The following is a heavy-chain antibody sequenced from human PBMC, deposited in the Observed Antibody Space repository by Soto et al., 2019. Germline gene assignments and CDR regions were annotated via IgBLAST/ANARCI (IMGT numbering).Heavy chain of an antibody. D-gene: IGHD3-22*01. CDR2: IWYDGSNK. J-gene: IGHJ4*02. CDR3: ATEIITDYYDTSGLDY. V-gene: IGHV3-33*01. CDR1: GFTFRSYG. Sequence: PXGGLTGAGADPGFTFRSYGMHWVRQAQGKGLEWVAVIWYDGSNKYYADSVKGRFTISRDNSKNTLYLQMNSLRAEDTAVYYCATEIITDYYDTSGLDYWGQGTLVTVYS.